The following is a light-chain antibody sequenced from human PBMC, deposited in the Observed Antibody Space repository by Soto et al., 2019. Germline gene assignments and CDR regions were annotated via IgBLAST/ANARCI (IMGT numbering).Light chain of an antibody. Sequence: EIVLTQSPGTLSLSPGERATLSCRANQSVSSSYLAWYQQKPGQAPRLLIYGASSRATGIPDRFSGSGSGTDVTLTISRLEPEDFAVYYCQQYGSSQLTFGGGTKVEIK. J-gene: IGKJ4*01. V-gene: IGKV3-20*01. CDR1: QSVSSSY. CDR2: GAS. CDR3: QQYGSSQLT.